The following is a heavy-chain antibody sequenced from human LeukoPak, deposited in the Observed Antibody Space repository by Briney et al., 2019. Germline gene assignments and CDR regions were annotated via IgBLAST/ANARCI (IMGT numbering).Heavy chain of an antibody. J-gene: IGHJ4*02. V-gene: IGHV3-23*01. CDR3: AKRGASWSFDS. D-gene: IGHD6-13*01. CDR2: TSGSGDST. CDR1: GFTFSSIG. Sequence: PGGSLRLSCAASGFTFSSIGMSWVRQAPGKGLEWVSSTSGSGDSTYYADSVKGRFTISRDNSKNTLYLQMNSLRAEDTAVYYCAKRGASWSFDSWGQGSLVTVSS.